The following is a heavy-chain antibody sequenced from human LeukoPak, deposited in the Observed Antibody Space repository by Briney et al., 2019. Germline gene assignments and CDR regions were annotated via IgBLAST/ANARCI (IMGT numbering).Heavy chain of an antibody. CDR2: ISAYNGNT. V-gene: IGHV1-18*01. Sequence: ASVKVSCKASGYTFTSYGISWVRQTPGQGLEWMGWISAYNGNTDYAQNLQGRVTMTTDTSTSTAYMQLRSLRSDDTAVYYCARDQGRVAHYYYYGMDVWGQGTTVTVS. J-gene: IGHJ6*02. CDR1: GYTFTSYG. CDR3: ARDQGRVAHYYYYGMDV. D-gene: IGHD2-15*01.